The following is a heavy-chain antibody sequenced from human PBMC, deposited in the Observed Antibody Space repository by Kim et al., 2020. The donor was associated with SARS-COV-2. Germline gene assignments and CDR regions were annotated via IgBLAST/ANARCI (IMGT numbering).Heavy chain of an antibody. V-gene: IGHV3-30*03. CDR3: ATDPYMGFDY. J-gene: IGHJ4*02. Sequence: GGSLRLSCAASGCTFSSYGMHWVRQAPGKGLEWVAVISYDGSNKYYADSVKGRFTISSDNSKNTLYLQMNSLRAEDTAVYYCATDPYMGFDYWGQGTLVTVSS. D-gene: IGHD2-2*02. CDR1: GCTFSSYG. CDR2: ISYDGSNK.